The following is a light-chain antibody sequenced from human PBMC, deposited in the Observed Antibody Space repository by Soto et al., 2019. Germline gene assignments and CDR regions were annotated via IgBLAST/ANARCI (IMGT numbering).Light chain of an antibody. CDR3: HQRQYWPPIT. CDR2: GAS. J-gene: IGKJ5*01. Sequence: EIVLTQSPGTLSLSPGERATLSCRASQSVAISLAWYQQKPGQAPRLLIYGASTRATGVPARFSGSGSGTEFTLTISSLQSEDFAVYYCHQRQYWPPITFGQGTRLEIK. V-gene: IGKV3-15*01. CDR1: QSVAIS.